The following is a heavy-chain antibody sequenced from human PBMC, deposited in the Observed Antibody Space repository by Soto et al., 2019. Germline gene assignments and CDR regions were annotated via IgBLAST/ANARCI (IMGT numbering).Heavy chain of an antibody. V-gene: IGHV1-69*08. CDR1: GGTISTYV. CDR2: IIPALGAA. J-gene: IGHJ4*02. Sequence: QVHLVQSGAEVKKPGSSVKVSCKTSGGTISTYVINWVRQAPGQGLEWMGRIIPALGAADYAQKFQDRLTITADKSTSTAYMELSSLRSDDTAVYYCARGGQQAVSFDYWGQGTLVAVSS. D-gene: IGHD6-13*01. CDR3: ARGGQQAVSFDY.